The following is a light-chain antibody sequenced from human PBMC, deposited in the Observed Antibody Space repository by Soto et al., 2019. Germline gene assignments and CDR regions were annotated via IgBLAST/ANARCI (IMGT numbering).Light chain of an antibody. J-gene: IGKJ1*01. Sequence: DIHFTYTPSSLSASVGDRVTITFGASQSIRTYLNWYQQKPGIAPKLLIYTASTLQSGVPSRFSGSGSGTDFTLTIISLQPEDFATYYCQQSSSTPRTFGQGTKVDI. V-gene: IGKV1-39*01. CDR1: QSIRTY. CDR3: QQSSSTPRT. CDR2: TAS.